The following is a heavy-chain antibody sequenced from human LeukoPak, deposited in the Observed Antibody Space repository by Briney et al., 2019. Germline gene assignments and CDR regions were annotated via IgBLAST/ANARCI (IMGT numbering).Heavy chain of an antibody. J-gene: IGHJ3*02. CDR2: IYYSGST. D-gene: IGHD6-6*01. V-gene: IGHV4-39*07. Sequence: PSETLSLTCTVSGGSISSSSYHWGWIRQPPGKGLERVGTIYYSGSTYYNPSLKSRVTISVDTSKNQFSLKLSSVTAADTAVYYCARVLPKYSSSSGNAFDIWGQGTMVTVSS. CDR1: GGSISSSSYH. CDR3: ARVLPKYSSSSGNAFDI.